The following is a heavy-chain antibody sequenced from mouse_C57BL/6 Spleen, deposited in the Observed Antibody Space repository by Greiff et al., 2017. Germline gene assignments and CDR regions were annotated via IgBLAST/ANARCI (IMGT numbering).Heavy chain of an antibody. D-gene: IGHD2-3*01. J-gene: IGHJ2*01. V-gene: IGHV1-72*01. CDR2: IDPNSGGT. Sequence: QVQLQQPGAELVKPGASVKMSCKASGYTFTSYWMHWVKQRHGRGLEWIGRIDPNSGGTKYNEKFKSKATLTVEKPSSTAYMQLISLTSEDSAVYYGAIWVYDSYHGYWGQGTTLTFSS. CDR3: AIWVYDSYHGY. CDR1: GYTFTSYW.